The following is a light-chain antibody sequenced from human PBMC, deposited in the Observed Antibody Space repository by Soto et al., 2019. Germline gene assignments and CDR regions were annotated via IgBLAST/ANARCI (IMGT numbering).Light chain of an antibody. Sequence: EVVLTQSPATLSLSPGERATLSCRASQSVSSYLAWYQQKPGQAPRLLIYDASNRATGIPARFSGSGSGTNFTPTISSLEPEDFAFYYCQQRSNWPLTFGGGTKVDI. J-gene: IGKJ4*01. CDR1: QSVSSY. CDR3: QQRSNWPLT. CDR2: DAS. V-gene: IGKV3-11*01.